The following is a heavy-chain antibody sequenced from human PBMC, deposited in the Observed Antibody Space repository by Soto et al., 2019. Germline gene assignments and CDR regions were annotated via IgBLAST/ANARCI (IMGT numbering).Heavy chain of an antibody. CDR3: AHKGDTTMVWEY. D-gene: IGHD5-18*01. CDR1: GFSLSASGVS. Sequence: QITLKESGPPLVKPTQTLTLTCTFSGFSLSASGVSVGWIRQPPGKALEWLALIYWDDDKRYSPSLKSRLTITKDTSKNQVVLTMTNMDPVDTATYYCAHKGDTTMVWEYWGEGTLVTVSS. V-gene: IGHV2-5*02. CDR2: IYWDDDK. J-gene: IGHJ4*02.